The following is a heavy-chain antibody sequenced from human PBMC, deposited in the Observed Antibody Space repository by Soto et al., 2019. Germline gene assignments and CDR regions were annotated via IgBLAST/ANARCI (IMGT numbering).Heavy chain of an antibody. J-gene: IGHJ4*02. CDR3: ARLWESSLFDY. V-gene: IGHV4-39*01. CDR2: IYYSGST. CDR1: GGSISSSSYY. Sequence: PSETLSLTCTVSGGSISSSSYYWGWIRQPPGKGLEWIGSIYYSGSTYYNPSLKSRVTISVDTSKNQFSLKLSSVTAADTAVYYCARLWESSLFDYWGQGTLVTVSS. D-gene: IGHD3-16*01.